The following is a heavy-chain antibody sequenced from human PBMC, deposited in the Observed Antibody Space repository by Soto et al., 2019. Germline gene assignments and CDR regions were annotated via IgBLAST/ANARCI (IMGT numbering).Heavy chain of an antibody. CDR2: ISGSGGST. CDR1: GFTFSSYA. D-gene: IGHD3-22*01. V-gene: IGHV3-23*01. Sequence: EVQLLESGGGLVQPGGSLRLSCAASGFTFSSYAMSWVRQAPGKGLEWVSAISGSGGSTYYADSVKGRFTISRDNSNNTLYLQLNSLRAEDTAVYYCAKDTYYYESSGYYRYFQLWGQGTLVTVSS. J-gene: IGHJ1*01. CDR3: AKDTYYYESSGYYRYFQL.